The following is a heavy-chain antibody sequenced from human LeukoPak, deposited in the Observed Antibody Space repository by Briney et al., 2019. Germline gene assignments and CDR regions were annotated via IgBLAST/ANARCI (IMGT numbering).Heavy chain of an antibody. CDR2: IYYSGST. Sequence: SETLSLTCTVSGGSVSSGSYYWSWIRQPPGKGLGWIGYIYYSGSTNYNPSLKSRVTISVDTSKNQFSLKLSSVTAADTAVYYCARDGPIVVVPAAIPGYYYYGMDVWGKGTTVTVSS. CDR3: ARDGPIVVVPAAIPGYYYYGMDV. D-gene: IGHD2-2*01. V-gene: IGHV4-61*01. J-gene: IGHJ6*04. CDR1: GGSVSSGSYY.